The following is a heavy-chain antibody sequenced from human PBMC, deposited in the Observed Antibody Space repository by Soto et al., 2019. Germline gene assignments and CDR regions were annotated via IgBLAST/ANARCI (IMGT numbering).Heavy chain of an antibody. V-gene: IGHV1-69*13. CDR3: ARGTAMEPNWFDP. D-gene: IGHD5-18*01. CDR1: GGTFSSYA. CDR2: IIPIFGTA. Sequence: SVKVSCKASGGTFSSYAISWVRQAPGQGLEWMGGIIPIFGTANYAQKFQGRVTITADESTSTAYMELSSLRSEDTAVYYCARGTAMEPNWFDPWAREPWSPSPQ. J-gene: IGHJ5*02.